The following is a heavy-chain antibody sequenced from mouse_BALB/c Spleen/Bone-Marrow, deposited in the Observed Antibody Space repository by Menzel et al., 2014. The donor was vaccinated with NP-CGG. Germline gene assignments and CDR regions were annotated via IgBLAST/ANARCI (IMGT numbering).Heavy chain of an antibody. J-gene: IGHJ1*01. Sequence: QVQLQQSGAELAKPGASVKMSCKASGYTFTSYWMYWVKQRPGQGLEWIGYINPSTGYTEYNQKFKDKATLTADKSSSTAYMQLSSLTSEDSAVYYCARRDYWYFDVWGAGTTVTVSS. V-gene: IGHV1-7*01. CDR3: ARRDYWYFDV. CDR2: INPSTGYT. CDR1: GYTFTSYW.